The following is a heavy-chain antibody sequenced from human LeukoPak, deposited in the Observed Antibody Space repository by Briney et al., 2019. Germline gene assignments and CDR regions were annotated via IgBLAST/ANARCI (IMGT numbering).Heavy chain of an antibody. Sequence: GGSLRLSCAASGFTFSSYAMHWVRQAPGKGLEWVAVISYDGSNKYYADSVKGRFTISRDNSKNTLYLQMNSLRAEDTAVYYCAKDTSVTNWGSSAYYYGMDVWGQGTTVTVSS. CDR1: GFTFSSYA. CDR3: AKDTSVTNWGSSAYYYGMDV. V-gene: IGHV3-30-3*01. D-gene: IGHD3-16*01. J-gene: IGHJ6*02. CDR2: ISYDGSNK.